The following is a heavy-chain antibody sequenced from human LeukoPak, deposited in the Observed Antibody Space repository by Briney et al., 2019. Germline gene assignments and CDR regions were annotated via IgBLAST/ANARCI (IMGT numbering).Heavy chain of an antibody. CDR1: GGPFSNYY. D-gene: IGHD5-18*01. CDR2: INHGGSP. V-gene: IGHV4-34*01. Sequence: SETLSLTCAVYGGPFSNYYWTWIRQPPGKGLEWIGEINHGGSPNYSPSLKSRVTISVETSKSQFPLKLSSVTAADTAVYYCARGTAMVLRNNYYFDSWGQGTLVTVSS. J-gene: IGHJ4*02. CDR3: ARGTAMVLRNNYYFDS.